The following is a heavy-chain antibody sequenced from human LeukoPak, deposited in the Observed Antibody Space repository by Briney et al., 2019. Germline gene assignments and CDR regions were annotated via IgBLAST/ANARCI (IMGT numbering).Heavy chain of an antibody. CDR1: GFTFSSYA. D-gene: IGHD1-26*01. CDR2: ISYDGSNK. V-gene: IGHV3-30*04. Sequence: GGSLRLSCAASGFTFSSYAMHWVRQAPGKGLEWVAVISYDGSNKYYADSVKGRFTISRDISKNTLYLQMNSLRVEDSAVYYCARTRGLSGSYWAYWGQGTLVTVSS. J-gene: IGHJ4*02. CDR3: ARTRGLSGSYWAY.